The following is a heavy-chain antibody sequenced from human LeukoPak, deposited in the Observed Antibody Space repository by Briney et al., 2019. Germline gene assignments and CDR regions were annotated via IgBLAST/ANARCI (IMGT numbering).Heavy chain of an antibody. J-gene: IGHJ4*02. D-gene: IGHD2-21*02. Sequence: SETLSLTCVVSGYSISSGFYWGWIRQPPGKGLEWIGSMSHSGSTYYNPSLKSRLTISVDTSKNQFSLNLRSVIAADTAVYYCVRDWAYCGGDCYPGYWGQGTLVTVSP. V-gene: IGHV4-38-2*02. CDR3: VRDWAYCGGDCYPGY. CDR1: GYSISSGFY. CDR2: MSHSGST.